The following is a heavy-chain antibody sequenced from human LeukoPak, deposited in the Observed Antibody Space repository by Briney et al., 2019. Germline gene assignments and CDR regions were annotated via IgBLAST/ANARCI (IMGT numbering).Heavy chain of an antibody. CDR3: ARTRYDILTGYYKGTLFDY. Sequence: SETLSLTCTVSGGSISSYYWSWLRQPPGKGLEWVGYIYYSGSTNYNPSLESRVTISVDTSKNQFSLKLSSVTAADTAVYYCARTRYDILTGYYKGTLFDYWGQGTLVTASS. CDR2: IYYSGST. D-gene: IGHD3-9*01. J-gene: IGHJ4*02. V-gene: IGHV4-59*01. CDR1: GGSISSYY.